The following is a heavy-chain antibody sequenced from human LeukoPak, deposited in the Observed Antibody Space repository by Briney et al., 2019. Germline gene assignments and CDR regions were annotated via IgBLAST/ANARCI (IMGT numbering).Heavy chain of an antibody. CDR3: ATTPFGETP. J-gene: IGHJ5*02. D-gene: IGHD3-10*01. CDR1: GFTFDDYA. V-gene: IGHV3-9*01. Sequence: GGSLRLSCAASGFTFDDYAMHWVRQAPGKGLEWVSGISWNSGSIGYADSVKGRFTISRDNAKNSLYLQMNSLRAEDTAVYYCATTPFGETPWGQGTLVTVSS. CDR2: ISWNSGSI.